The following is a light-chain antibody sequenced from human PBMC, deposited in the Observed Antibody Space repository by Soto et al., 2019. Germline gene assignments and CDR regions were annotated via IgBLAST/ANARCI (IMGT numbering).Light chain of an antibody. V-gene: IGKV3-15*01. CDR2: GAS. CDR1: QSVSSN. Sequence: EIVMTQSPATLSVSPGERATLSCRASQSVSSNLAWYQQKPGQAPRLLIHGASTRATGIPARFSGSGSGTEFTLTISSLQSEDFAVYYCHQYNNWPPYTFGQGTKLEIK. CDR3: HQYNNWPPYT. J-gene: IGKJ2*01.